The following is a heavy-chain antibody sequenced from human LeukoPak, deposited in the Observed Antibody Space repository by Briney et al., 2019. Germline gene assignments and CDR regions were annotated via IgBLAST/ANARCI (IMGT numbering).Heavy chain of an antibody. CDR3: ARVIRWFDP. V-gene: IGHV3-74*01. CDR2: INDEGSNK. J-gene: IGHJ5*02. CDR1: GFTFSSYW. Sequence: GGSLRLSCAASGFTFSSYWMHWVRQAPGKGLVWVSRINDEGSNKAYADSVKGRFTISRGNAKNTVYLQMNSLRAEDTAVYYCARVIRWFDPWGQGTLVTVSS.